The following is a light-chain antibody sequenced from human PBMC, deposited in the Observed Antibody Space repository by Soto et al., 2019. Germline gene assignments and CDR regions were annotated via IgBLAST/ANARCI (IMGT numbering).Light chain of an antibody. CDR1: QSLVHSDGIAY. V-gene: IGKV2-30*02. J-gene: IGKJ5*01. CDR3: MQGTHWPIT. CDR2: KVS. Sequence: DILVTQSPISQPVTLGQPASISCRSNQSLVHSDGIAYFSWFQQRPGRSPRRLIYKVSNRDSGVPARFSGSGSGTDFALKISRVEAEDVGVYYCMQGTHWPITFGQGTRLEIK.